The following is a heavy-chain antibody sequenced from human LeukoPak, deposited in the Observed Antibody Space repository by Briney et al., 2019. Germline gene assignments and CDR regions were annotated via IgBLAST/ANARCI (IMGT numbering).Heavy chain of an antibody. CDR2: IDAGNGNT. CDR3: ARETAFWSGYYTNWFDP. V-gene: IGHV1-3*01. J-gene: IGHJ5*02. D-gene: IGHD3-3*01. Sequence: ASVKVSCKTSGCTVTSYTMDWVGQAPGQRLEWMGWIDAGNGNTKYSQKFQGRVTITRDTSARIVFMELSSLRSEDTAEYYCARETAFWSGYYTNWFDPWGQGTLVIVSS. CDR1: GCTVTSYT.